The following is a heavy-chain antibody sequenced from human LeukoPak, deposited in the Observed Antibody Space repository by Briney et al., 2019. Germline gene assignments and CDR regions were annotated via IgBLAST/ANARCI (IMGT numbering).Heavy chain of an antibody. J-gene: IGHJ4*02. Sequence: GGSLRLSCAASGFTVSRNYMSWVRQAPGKGLEWVSIIYSGGTTYYADSVKGQFTISRDSSKNTLSLQMNNLRAEDTAVYYCARDLYYYDSSGYYPYWGQGTLVTVSS. V-gene: IGHV3-53*01. D-gene: IGHD3-22*01. CDR3: ARDLYYYDSSGYYPY. CDR1: GFTVSRNY. CDR2: IYSGGTT.